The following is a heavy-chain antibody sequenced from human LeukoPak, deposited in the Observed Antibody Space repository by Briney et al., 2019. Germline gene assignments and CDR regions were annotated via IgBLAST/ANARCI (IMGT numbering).Heavy chain of an antibody. CDR2: ISGSSRST. CDR1: GFTFHNSG. Sequence: KTGGSLRLSCAASGFTFHNSGTSWVRQAPGKGLEWVSVISGSSRSTYHAESVKGRFTISRDNAKNSLYLQMNSLRAEDTAVYYCARDGGGRPEEGWFDPWGQGTLVTVSS. CDR3: ARDGGGRPEEGWFDP. V-gene: IGHV3-21*01. J-gene: IGHJ5*02. D-gene: IGHD2-15*01.